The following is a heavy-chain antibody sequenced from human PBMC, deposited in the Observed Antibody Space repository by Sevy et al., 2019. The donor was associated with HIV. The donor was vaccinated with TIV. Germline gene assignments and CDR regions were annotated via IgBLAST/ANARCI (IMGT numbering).Heavy chain of an antibody. CDR2: IYWNDDK. CDR1: GFSLSTSGVG. J-gene: IGHJ4*02. CDR3: AHSITQGYFDY. Sequence: SGPTLVKPTQTLTLTCTFSGFSLSTSGVGVGWIRQPPGKALEWLALIYWNDDKRYSPSLKSRLTITKEPSKNQVVLTMTNMDPVDTATYYCAHSITQGYFDYWGQGTLVTVSS. V-gene: IGHV2-5*01. D-gene: IGHD3-10*01.